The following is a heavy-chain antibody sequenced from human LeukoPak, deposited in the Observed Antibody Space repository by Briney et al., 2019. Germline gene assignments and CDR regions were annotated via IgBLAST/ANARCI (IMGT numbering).Heavy chain of an antibody. CDR2: ISTSSSYI. J-gene: IGHJ4*02. D-gene: IGHD4-23*01. Sequence: PGGSLRLSCAASGFTFNRYNMNWVRRAPGKGLEWVSSISTSSSYIYYADSVRGRFTISRDNSKNTLYLQMNSLRPEDTAVYYCVKDPGLGGERDYWGQGTLVTVSS. CDR3: VKDPGLGGERDY. V-gene: IGHV3-21*01. CDR1: GFTFNRYN.